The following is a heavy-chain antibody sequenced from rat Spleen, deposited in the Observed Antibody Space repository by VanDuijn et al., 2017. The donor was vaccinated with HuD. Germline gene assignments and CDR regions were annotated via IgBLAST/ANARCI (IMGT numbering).Heavy chain of an antibody. CDR1: GFTFSNFD. V-gene: IGHV5-25*01. Sequence: EVQLVESGGGLVQPGRSLKLSCVASGFTFSNFDMAWVRQAPTKGLEWVASISPSGVTYYRDSVKGRFTVSSENAKSTLYLLMDSLRSEDTATYFCVRQDTSGYSNWFAYWGQGTLVTVSS. CDR3: VRQDTSGYSNWFAY. J-gene: IGHJ3*01. CDR2: ISPSGVT. D-gene: IGHD4-3*01.